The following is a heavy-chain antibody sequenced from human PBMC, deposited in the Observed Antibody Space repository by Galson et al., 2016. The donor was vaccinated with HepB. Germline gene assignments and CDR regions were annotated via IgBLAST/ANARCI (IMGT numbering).Heavy chain of an antibody. V-gene: IGHV6-1*01. CDR2: TYYRSKWYN. CDR1: GDSVSSNSAT. CDR3: ARVRSGYSGYANPYYYGMDV. J-gene: IGHJ6*02. D-gene: IGHD5-12*01. Sequence: CAISGDSVSSNSATWNWIRQSPSRGHEWLGRTYYRSKWYNDYALSVKSRITINPDTSKNQFSLQLNSVTPEDTAVYYCARVRSGYSGYANPYYYGMDVWGQGTTVTVSS.